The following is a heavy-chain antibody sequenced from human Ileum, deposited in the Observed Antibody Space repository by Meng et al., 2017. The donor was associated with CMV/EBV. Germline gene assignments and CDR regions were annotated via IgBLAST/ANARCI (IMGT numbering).Heavy chain of an antibody. CDR2: MYYTGTS. J-gene: IGHJ4*02. CDR3: ARGSSYYDILTGTYYFDY. CDR1: GGSITNNNYY. Sequence: SETLSLTCTVSGGSITNNNYYWGWIRQPPGKGLEWIGHMYYTGTSYYDPSLKSRVTISVDTSKNQFSLKLSSVTAADTAVYYCARGSSYYDILTGTYYFDYWGQGTLVTVSS. D-gene: IGHD3-9*01. V-gene: IGHV4-39*07.